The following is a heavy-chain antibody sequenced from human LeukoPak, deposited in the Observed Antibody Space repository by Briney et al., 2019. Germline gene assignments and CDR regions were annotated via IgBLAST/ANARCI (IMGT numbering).Heavy chain of an antibody. D-gene: IGHD6-19*01. V-gene: IGHV1-69*01. J-gene: IGHJ4*02. CDR3: ARAGSGWYYFDY. CDR1: GGTFSSYA. CDR2: IIPIFGTA. Sequence: ASVKVSCKASGGTFSSYAISWVRQAPGQGLEWMGGIIPIFGTANYAQKFQGRVTIAADESTSTAYMELSSLRSEDTAVYYCARAGSGWYYFDYWGQGTLVTVSS.